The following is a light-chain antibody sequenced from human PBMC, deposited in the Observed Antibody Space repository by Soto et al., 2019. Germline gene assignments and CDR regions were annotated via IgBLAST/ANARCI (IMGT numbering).Light chain of an antibody. CDR2: ENN. CDR3: GTWDSSLSAGAPWV. V-gene: IGLV1-51*02. Sequence: QSVLTQPPSVSAAPGQKVTISCSGSSSNIGNNYVSWYQQLPGTAPKLLIYENNKRPSGIPDRFSGSKSGTSATLGITGLQTGDEADYYFGTWDSSLSAGAPWVFGGGTKLTVL. J-gene: IGLJ3*02. CDR1: SSNIGNNY.